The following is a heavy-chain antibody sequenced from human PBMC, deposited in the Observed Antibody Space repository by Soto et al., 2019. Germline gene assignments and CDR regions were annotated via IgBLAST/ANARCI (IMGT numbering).Heavy chain of an antibody. J-gene: IGHJ6*02. Sequence: EVQLVESGGGLVQPGGSLRLSCAASGFTFSTYGMHWVRQSTGKGLEWVSAIGAAGDTFYADSVKGRFTISRENAKNSLYRQMNSLRAGDTAVYYCARGVPSRYDFWSGYPSFGMDAWGQGTTVTVSS. CDR2: IGAAGDT. CDR1: GFTFSTYG. CDR3: ARGVPSRYDFWSGYPSFGMDA. V-gene: IGHV3-13*04. D-gene: IGHD3-3*01.